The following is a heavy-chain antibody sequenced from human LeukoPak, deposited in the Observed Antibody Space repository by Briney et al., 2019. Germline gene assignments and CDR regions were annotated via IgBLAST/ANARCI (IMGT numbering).Heavy chain of an antibody. CDR2: VSYSGNT. Sequence: SETLPLTCTVSGGSISRSSYYWGWIRQAPGMGLEWIGSVSYSGNTDYNPSLKSRVTISVDTSKNLFSLRLTSVTAADTAVYYCARDKGYYYGSGRTDAFDIWGQGTMVTVSS. CDR1: GGSISRSSYY. J-gene: IGHJ3*02. CDR3: ARDKGYYYGSGRTDAFDI. V-gene: IGHV4-39*07. D-gene: IGHD3-10*01.